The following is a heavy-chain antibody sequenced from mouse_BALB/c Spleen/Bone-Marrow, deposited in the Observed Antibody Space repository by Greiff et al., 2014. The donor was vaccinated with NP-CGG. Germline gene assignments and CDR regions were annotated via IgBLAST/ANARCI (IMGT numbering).Heavy chain of an antibody. J-gene: IGHJ1*01. Sequence: EVQLVESGGGLVQPGGSLKLSCVASGFTFSSYGMSWVRQTPDKRLELVATINNNGGSTYYPGSVKGQFTTSRDNAKNTLYLQMSSLKSEDTAMYYCARVYGWYFDVWGAGTTVTVSS. CDR2: INNNGGST. V-gene: IGHV5-6-3*01. CDR3: ARVYGWYFDV. CDR1: GFTFSSYG. D-gene: IGHD1-1*01.